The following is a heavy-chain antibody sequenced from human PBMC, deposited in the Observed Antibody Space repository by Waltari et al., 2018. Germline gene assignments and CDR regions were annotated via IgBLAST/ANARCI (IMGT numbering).Heavy chain of an antibody. V-gene: IGHV5-51*01. J-gene: IGHJ3*02. CDR2: IYPGDSDT. Sequence: EVQLVQSGAEVKKPGESLKISCKGSGYSFTSYWIGWVRQMPGKGLEWMGVIYPGDSDTSYSPSFQGHVTISADKSISTAYLYWCILKSSDTAMYYCATGCDYGEYNDAFYILGQGTMFTFSS. CDR1: GYSFTSYW. D-gene: IGHD4-17*01. CDR3: ATGCDYGEYNDAFYI.